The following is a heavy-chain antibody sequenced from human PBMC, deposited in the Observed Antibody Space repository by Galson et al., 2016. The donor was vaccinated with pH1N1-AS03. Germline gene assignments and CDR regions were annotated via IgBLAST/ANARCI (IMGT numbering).Heavy chain of an antibody. CDR3: ARRYYFYY. Sequence: SVKVSCKASGYTLTRYYMHWVRQAPGQGLEWMGIIDPSGGPTTYAPKFQGRITITTDTSTSTVYLELVRLRSEDTAVYYCARRYYFYYWGQGTLVTVSS. CDR2: IDPSGGPT. J-gene: IGHJ4*02. V-gene: IGHV1-46*01. D-gene: IGHD3-16*02. CDR1: GYTLTRYY.